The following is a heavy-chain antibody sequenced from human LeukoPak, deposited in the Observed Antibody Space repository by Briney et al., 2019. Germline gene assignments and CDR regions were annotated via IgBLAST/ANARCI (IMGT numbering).Heavy chain of an antibody. Sequence: GGSLRLSCAASGFTFSSYAMHWVRQAPGNGLEWVAVISYDGSNKYYADSVKGRFTISRDNYKNTLYLQMNSLRAEDTAVYYCARGRGRYCSSTSCYGFDYWGQGTLVTVSS. D-gene: IGHD2-2*01. J-gene: IGHJ4*02. CDR3: ARGRGRYCSSTSCYGFDY. CDR1: GFTFSSYA. V-gene: IGHV3-30-3*01. CDR2: ISYDGSNK.